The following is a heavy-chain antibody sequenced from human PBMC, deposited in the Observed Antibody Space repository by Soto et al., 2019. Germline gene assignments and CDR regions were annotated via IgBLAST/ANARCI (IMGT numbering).Heavy chain of an antibody. D-gene: IGHD2-8*01. Sequence: PGESLKISCRASGYNFLDYWINWVRQVPGQGLEWMGKIDPKDSYTYYSPSFKGRVTISADKSISTAYLQWNSLRASDTAIYFCARPLRTGHGDYDFWSPGTVVTVSS. J-gene: IGHJ4*02. CDR3: ARPLRTGHGDYDF. CDR1: GYNFLDYW. CDR2: IDPKDSYT. V-gene: IGHV5-10-1*01.